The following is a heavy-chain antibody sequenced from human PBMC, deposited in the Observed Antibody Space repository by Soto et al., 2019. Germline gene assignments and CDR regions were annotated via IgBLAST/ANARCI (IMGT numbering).Heavy chain of an antibody. Sequence: GGSLRLSCAASGFTFSSYAMSWVRQAPGKGLEWVSAISGSGGSTYYADSVKGRFTISRDNSKNTLYLQMNSLRAEDTAVYFCAKDRDGGVPAAYFAYWGQGTLVTVSS. D-gene: IGHD2-2*01. CDR3: AKDRDGGVPAAYFAY. J-gene: IGHJ4*02. CDR1: GFTFSSYA. CDR2: ISGSGGST. V-gene: IGHV3-23*01.